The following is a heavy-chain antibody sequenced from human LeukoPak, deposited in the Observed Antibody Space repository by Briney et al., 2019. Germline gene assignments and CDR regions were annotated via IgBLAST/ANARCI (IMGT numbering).Heavy chain of an antibody. CDR1: GGSISSRTYY. J-gene: IGHJ5*02. CDR2: IYYGGTT. Sequence: SETLSLTCTVSGGSISSRTYYWGWIRQPPGKGLEWIGTIYYGGTTYYNPSLKSRVTISLDTSKNQFSLKLSSVTAADTAVYYCARHIRVPVAETDWFDPWGQGTLVTVS. D-gene: IGHD6-19*01. V-gene: IGHV4-39*01. CDR3: ARHIRVPVAETDWFDP.